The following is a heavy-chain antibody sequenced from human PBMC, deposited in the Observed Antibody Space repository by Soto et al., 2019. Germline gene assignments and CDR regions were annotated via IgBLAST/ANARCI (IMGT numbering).Heavy chain of an antibody. CDR2: ISGSGGST. CDR3: AKESDYRINWFEP. D-gene: IGHD4-4*01. J-gene: IGHJ5*02. V-gene: IGHV3-23*01. CDR1: GFTFSSYA. Sequence: GWSLRLSCAASGFTFSSYAMSWVRQAPGKGLEWVSTISGSGGSTYYADSVKGRFTISRDNSKNTLYLHMNSLRAEDTAVYYCAKESDYRINWFEPWGQGTLVTVSS.